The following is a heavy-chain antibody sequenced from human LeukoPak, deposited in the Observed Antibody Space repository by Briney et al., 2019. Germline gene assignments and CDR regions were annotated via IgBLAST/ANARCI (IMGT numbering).Heavy chain of an antibody. CDR3: ARDTSGSYCNPHFDY. CDR2: IYTSGST. D-gene: IGHD3-10*01. V-gene: IGHV4-61*02. Sequence: PSETLSLTCTVSGGSISSGSYYWSWIRQPAGKGLEWIGRIYTSGSTNYNPSLKSRVTISVDTSKNQFSLKLSSVTAADTAVYYCARDTSGSYCNPHFDYWGQGTLVTVSS. CDR1: GGSISSGSYY. J-gene: IGHJ4*02.